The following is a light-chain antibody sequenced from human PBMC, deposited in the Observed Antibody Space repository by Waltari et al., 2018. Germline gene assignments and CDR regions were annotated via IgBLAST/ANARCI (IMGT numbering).Light chain of an antibody. V-gene: IGKV3-11*01. CDR3: QHRGNWPSPSWT. J-gene: IGKJ1*01. CDR2: DAS. CDR1: QSVTNS. Sequence: EVVFTQSPDTLSLSPGERVTTSCPASQSVTNSLAWYQHKPGQAPRLLIYDASKRATGIPARFSGTGSATDFTLTISSLEPDDFAVYYCQHRGNWPSPSWTFGQGTKVEI.